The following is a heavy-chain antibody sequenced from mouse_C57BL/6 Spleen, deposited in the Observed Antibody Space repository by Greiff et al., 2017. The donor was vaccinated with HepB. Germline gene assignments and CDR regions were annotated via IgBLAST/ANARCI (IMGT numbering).Heavy chain of an antibody. D-gene: IGHD1-1*01. V-gene: IGHV8-8*01. CDR3: ARMFITKGPAWFAY. J-gene: IGHJ3*01. Sequence: QVTLKVSGPGILQPSQTLSLTCSFSGFSLSTFGMGVGWIRQPSGKGLEWLVHIWWDDDKYYNPALKSLLTISKDTSKNQVFLTIANVDTADTATYYCARMFITKGPAWFAYWGQGTLVTVSA. CDR2: IWWDDDK. CDR1: GFSLSTFGMG.